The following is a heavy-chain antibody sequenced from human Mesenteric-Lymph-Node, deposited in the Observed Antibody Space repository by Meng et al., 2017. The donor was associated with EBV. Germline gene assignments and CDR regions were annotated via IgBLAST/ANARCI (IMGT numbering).Heavy chain of an antibody. CDR1: GYNFVDYY. Sequence: LLPSGTWMQKPGASVNVSGKASGYNFVDYYFPGMRQAPGQGLEWLGRINPHSGDTDTAQNFQGRVIMTRDTSINTAYMELTSLTSDDTTVYYCARDRVNGFSLSEYWGQGTLVTVSS. D-gene: IGHD5-24*01. V-gene: IGHV1-2*06. CDR3: ARDRVNGFSLSEY. CDR2: INPHSGDT. J-gene: IGHJ4*02.